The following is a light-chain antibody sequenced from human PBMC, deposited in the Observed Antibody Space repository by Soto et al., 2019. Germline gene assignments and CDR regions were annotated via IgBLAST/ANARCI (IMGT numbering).Light chain of an antibody. Sequence: AIRMTQSPSSLSASTGDRVTITCRASQGISSYLAWYQQKPGKAPKLLIYAASTLQSGVPSRFSGSGSGTDFTLTIGCLQSEDFATYYCQQYYSYWGTFGQGTKVEIK. V-gene: IGKV1-8*01. CDR1: QGISSY. CDR3: QQYYSYWGT. CDR2: AAS. J-gene: IGKJ1*01.